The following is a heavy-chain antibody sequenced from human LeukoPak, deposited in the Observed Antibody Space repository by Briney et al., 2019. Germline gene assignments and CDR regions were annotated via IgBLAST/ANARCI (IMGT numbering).Heavy chain of an antibody. J-gene: IGHJ4*02. CDR1: GGSISSYY. Sequence: SETLSLTCTVSGGSISSYYWSWIRQPPGKGLEWIGYICYSGSTNYNPSLKSRVTISVDTSKNQFSLKLSSVTAADTAVYYCASSERVAPIEGDHEPFDYWGQGTLVTVSS. CDR2: ICYSGST. D-gene: IGHD2-21*01. V-gene: IGHV4-59*01. CDR3: ASSERVAPIEGDHEPFDY.